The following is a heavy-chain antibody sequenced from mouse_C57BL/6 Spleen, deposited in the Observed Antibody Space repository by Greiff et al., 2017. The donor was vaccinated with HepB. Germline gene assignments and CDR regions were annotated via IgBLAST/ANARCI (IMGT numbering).Heavy chain of an antibody. D-gene: IGHD2-3*01. V-gene: IGHV1-55*01. CDR2: IYPGSGST. CDR1: GYTFTSYW. J-gene: IGHJ2*01. Sequence: QVQLQQPGAELVKPGASVKMSCKASGYTFTSYWITWVKQRPGQGLEWIGDIYPGSGSTNYNEKFKSKATLTVDTSSSTAYMQLSSLTSEDSAVYYCAREGGYYENFDYWGQGTTLTVSS. CDR3: AREGGYYENFDY.